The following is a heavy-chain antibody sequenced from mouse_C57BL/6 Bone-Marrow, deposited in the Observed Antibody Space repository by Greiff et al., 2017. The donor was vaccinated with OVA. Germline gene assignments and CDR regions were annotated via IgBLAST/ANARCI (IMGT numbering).Heavy chain of an antibody. J-gene: IGHJ4*01. D-gene: IGHD5-1*01. V-gene: IGHV1-63*01. CDR2: IYPGGGYT. CDR3: ARREGTSYAMDY. Sequence: QVQLKESGAELVRPGTSVKMSCKASGYTFTNYWIGWAKQRPGHGLERIGDIYPGGGYTNYNEKFKGKATLTADKSSSTAYMQFSSLTSEDSAIYYCARREGTSYAMDYWGQGTSVTVSS. CDR1: GYTFTNYW.